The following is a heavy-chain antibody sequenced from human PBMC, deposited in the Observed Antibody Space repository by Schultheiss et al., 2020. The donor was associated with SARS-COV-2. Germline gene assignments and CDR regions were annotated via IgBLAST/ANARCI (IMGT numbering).Heavy chain of an antibody. D-gene: IGHD6-6*01. CDR2: IKSKADGGTT. Sequence: GGSLRLSCTASGLTVNDAWMGWVRQVPGEGLEWVGRIKSKADGGTTDYAAPVKGRFTISRDDSKNTLYLQMSSLRTEDTAVYYCTTDRGIAIRPLFDYWGQGTLVTVSS. V-gene: IGHV3-15*01. CDR3: TTDRGIAIRPLFDY. CDR1: GLTVNDAW. J-gene: IGHJ4*02.